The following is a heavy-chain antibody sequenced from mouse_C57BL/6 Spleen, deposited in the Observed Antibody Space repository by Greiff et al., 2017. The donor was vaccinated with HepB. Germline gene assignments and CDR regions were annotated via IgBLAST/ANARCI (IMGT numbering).Heavy chain of an antibody. D-gene: IGHD1-1*01. J-gene: IGHJ2*01. V-gene: IGHV1-15*01. CDR3: TRNYGY. Sequence: QVHVKQSGAELVRPGASVTLSCKASGYTFTDYEMHWVKQTPVHGLEWIGAIDPETGGTAYNQKFKGKAILTADKSSSTAYMELRSLTSEDSAVYYCTRNYGYWGQGTTLTVSS. CDR2: IDPETGGT. CDR1: GYTFTDYE.